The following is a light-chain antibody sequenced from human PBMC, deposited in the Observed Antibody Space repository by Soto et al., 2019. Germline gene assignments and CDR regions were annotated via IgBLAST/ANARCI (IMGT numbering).Light chain of an antibody. V-gene: IGKV1-33*01. Sequence: DIQITQSPSSLFSSVSERFTITCKATQDINIYLNWYQQKPGKAPNLLIYDASNLEIGVPSRFSGSGSGTHFTFTISSLQTEDIGTYYCQQYDILPITFGRGTRLEIK. CDR2: DAS. CDR3: QQYDILPIT. CDR1: QDINIY. J-gene: IGKJ5*01.